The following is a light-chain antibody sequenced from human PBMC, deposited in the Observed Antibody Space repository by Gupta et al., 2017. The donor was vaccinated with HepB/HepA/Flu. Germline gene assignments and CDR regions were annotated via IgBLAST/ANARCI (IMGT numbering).Light chain of an antibody. J-gene: IGKJ4*01. CDR3: EQGTHWRT. Sequence: DVVLTQSPIPLPVTLGQPATISCRSSQSLVFGDGNTFLHWFQQKPGQSPRRLLYQVSKRDSGVSERLSGSGSGTDFTLRISRVEDEDVAIYYCEQGTHWRTFGGGTKVEIK. V-gene: IGKV2-30*01. CDR2: QVS. CDR1: QSLVFGDGNTF.